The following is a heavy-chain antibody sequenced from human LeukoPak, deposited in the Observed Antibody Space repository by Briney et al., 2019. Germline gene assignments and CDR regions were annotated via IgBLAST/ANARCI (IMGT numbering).Heavy chain of an antibody. Sequence: SGGSLRLSCAASQFTFSSSAMHWVRQAPGKGLEWVAIISNDGVNKFYADSVKGRFTISRDNSKNTLYLQMNTLRAEDTAVYYCARASSSSLDYWGQGTLVTVSS. CDR1: QFTFSSSA. CDR3: ARASSSSLDY. CDR2: ISNDGVNK. D-gene: IGHD6-13*01. J-gene: IGHJ4*02. V-gene: IGHV3-30*04.